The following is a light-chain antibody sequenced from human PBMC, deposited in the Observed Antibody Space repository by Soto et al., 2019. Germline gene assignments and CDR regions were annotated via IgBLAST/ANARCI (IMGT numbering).Light chain of an antibody. CDR2: SAS. V-gene: IGKV1-17*01. CDR3: QQSENFPLT. CDR1: RGIRDA. J-gene: IGKJ4*01. Sequence: DIQMTQSPSSLSASVGDRVTITCRASRGIRDALGWYQQKAGKVPKRLIYSASSLQRGVPSRFSGSGSETEFTLTISSLQPEDFATYFCQQSENFPLTFGGGTKVEI.